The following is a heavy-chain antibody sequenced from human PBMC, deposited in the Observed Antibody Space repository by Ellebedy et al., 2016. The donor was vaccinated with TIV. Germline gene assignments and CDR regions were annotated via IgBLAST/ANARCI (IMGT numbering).Heavy chain of an antibody. CDR2: TDHDGRVK. J-gene: IGHJ4*02. V-gene: IGHV3-7*01. D-gene: IGHD6-13*01. Sequence: PGGSLRLSCVTSGFTFSIYWMSWVRQAPGKGLEWVANTDHDGRVKFYVDSVEGRFTISRDNAKYSLFLQMDSLGAEDTAVYYCARGGASSSRYWRNWGQGALVTVSS. CDR3: ARGGASSSRYWRN. CDR1: GFTFSIYW.